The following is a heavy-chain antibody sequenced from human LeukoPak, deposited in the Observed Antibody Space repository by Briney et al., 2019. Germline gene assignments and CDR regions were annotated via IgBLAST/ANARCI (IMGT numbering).Heavy chain of an antibody. J-gene: IGHJ4*02. V-gene: IGHV3-33*01. Sequence: PGGSLRLSCAASGFTFSNYGMHWVRQAPGKGLEWVAVMWYDGSNKCYTDSVKGRFTISRDNSKNTLYLQMNSLRAEDTAVYYCAREDTSLVIAYWGQGTLVTVSS. D-gene: IGHD5-18*01. CDR2: MWYDGSNK. CDR3: AREDTSLVIAY. CDR1: GFTFSNYG.